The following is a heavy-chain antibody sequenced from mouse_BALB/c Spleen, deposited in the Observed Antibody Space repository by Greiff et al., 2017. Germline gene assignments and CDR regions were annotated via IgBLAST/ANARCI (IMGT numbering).Heavy chain of an antibody. J-gene: IGHJ2*01. CDR1: GYSITSGYY. D-gene: IGHD1-2*01. CDR3: ARGEYGSDY. CDR2: ISYDGSN. V-gene: IGHV3-6*02. Sequence: EVKVEELGPGLVKPSQSLSLTCSVTGYSITSGYYWNWIRQFPGNKLEWMGYISYDGSNNYNPSLKNRISITRDTSKNQFFLKLNSVTTEDTATYYCARGEYGSDYWGQGTTLTVSS.